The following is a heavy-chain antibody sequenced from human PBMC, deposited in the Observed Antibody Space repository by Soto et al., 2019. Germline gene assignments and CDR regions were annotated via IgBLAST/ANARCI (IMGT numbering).Heavy chain of an antibody. J-gene: IGHJ5*02. Sequence: SETLSLTCTVSGGSIISYYWSWIRQPPGKGLEWIGYIYYSGSTNYNPSLKSRVTISVDTSKNQFSLKLSSVTAADTAVYYCARVGEDFLGVWWFDPWGQGTLVTVSS. CDR3: ARVGEDFLGVWWFDP. CDR1: GGSIISYY. CDR2: IYYSGST. V-gene: IGHV4-59*01. D-gene: IGHD3-16*01.